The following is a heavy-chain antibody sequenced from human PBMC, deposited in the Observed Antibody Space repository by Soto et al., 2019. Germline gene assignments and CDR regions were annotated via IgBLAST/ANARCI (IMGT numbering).Heavy chain of an antibody. Sequence: QVQLVQSGAEVKKPGASVKVSCKASGYTFTSHDINWMRQTTGQGLEWMGWMNPNSGHTNYAQKFQGRVTMTRDTSISTAYMELTNLRPEATAIYYCASDMSTPWGQGTLVTVSS. CDR3: ASDMSTP. J-gene: IGHJ5*02. V-gene: IGHV1-8*01. CDR2: MNPNSGHT. CDR1: GYTFTSHD. D-gene: IGHD3-16*01.